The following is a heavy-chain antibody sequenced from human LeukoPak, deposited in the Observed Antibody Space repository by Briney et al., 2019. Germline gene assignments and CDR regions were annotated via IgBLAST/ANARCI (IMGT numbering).Heavy chain of an antibody. V-gene: IGHV3-13*01. CDR1: GFDFSFND. D-gene: IGHD6-19*01. J-gene: IGHJ4*02. Sequence: GGSLRLSCAASGFDFSFNDMHWVRQAPGKALEWLSGIGTRGDTYYLGSVKGRFTISRDDAKNSLYLQMTSPRAGDTAVYYCAKAAEQWLGHFDYWGQGTLVTVSS. CDR3: AKAAEQWLGHFDY. CDR2: IGTRGDT.